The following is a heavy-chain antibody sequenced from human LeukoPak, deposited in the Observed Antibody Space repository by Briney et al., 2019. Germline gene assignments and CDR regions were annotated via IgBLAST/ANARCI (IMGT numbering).Heavy chain of an antibody. V-gene: IGHV4-59*01. CDR1: GGSFSSYY. CDR2: IYDSGST. CDR3: ARGAGGYSYGH. Sequence: AETLCLTCTVSGGSFSSYYWSWIRQPPGKGLEWIGYIYDSGSTNYYPALKRRVTISVDTSKNQFSLKLSSVPAADTAVYYCARGAGGYSYGHWGQGTLVTVSS. J-gene: IGHJ4*02. D-gene: IGHD5-18*01.